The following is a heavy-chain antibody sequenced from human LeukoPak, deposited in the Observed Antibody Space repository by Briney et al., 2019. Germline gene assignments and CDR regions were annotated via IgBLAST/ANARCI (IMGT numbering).Heavy chain of an antibody. CDR2: ISNDVTT. Sequence: PSETLSLTCTVSGASVSSGLYYWNWIRQPAGKGLEWIGRISNDVTTNYNPSFKSRVSISVGKSKNQFSLKLRSVTAVDTAVYYCASSSWLRDANFDCWGQGTLVTVSS. V-gene: IGHV4-61*02. D-gene: IGHD6-13*01. CDR1: GASVSSGLYY. J-gene: IGHJ4*02. CDR3: ASSSWLRDANFDC.